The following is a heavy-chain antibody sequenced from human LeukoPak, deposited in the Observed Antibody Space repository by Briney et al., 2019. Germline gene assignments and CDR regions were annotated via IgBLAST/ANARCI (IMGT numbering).Heavy chain of an antibody. CDR1: GFTVSSNY. CDR2: IYSRGST. J-gene: IGHJ4*02. V-gene: IGHV3-53*01. Sequence: PGGSLRLSCAASGFTVSSNYMSWVRQAPKNGLEWVAIIYSRGSTYYADSVKGRFTISRDDSKNTVYLQMNSLRAEDAAVYYCASGGLGARKYYSDPFDYWGQGTLVTVSS. CDR3: ASGGLGARKYYSDPFDY. D-gene: IGHD3-10*01.